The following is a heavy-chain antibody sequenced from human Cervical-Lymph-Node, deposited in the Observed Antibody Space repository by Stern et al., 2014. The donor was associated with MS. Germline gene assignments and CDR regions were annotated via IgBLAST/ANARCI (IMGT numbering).Heavy chain of an antibody. Sequence: QVQLVQSGAEVKKPGASVTVSCNVAGHPLSELAMHWLRQLPTRGLEWMGQFDPEDGETVYAQQFQGRLSMTEDTSTGTAYMTLTALRSEDTAVYYCATDRGVXWGPGTLVTVSS. V-gene: IGHV1-24*01. CDR1: GHPLSELA. CDR2: FDPEDGET. D-gene: IGHD3-10*01. J-gene: IGHJ4*02. CDR3: ATDRGVX.